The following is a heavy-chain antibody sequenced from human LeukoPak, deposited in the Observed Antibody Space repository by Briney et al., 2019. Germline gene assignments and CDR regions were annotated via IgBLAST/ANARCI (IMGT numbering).Heavy chain of an antibody. Sequence: GASVKVSCKASGGTFSSYAISWVRQAPGQGLEWMGRIIPILGIANYAQKFQGRVTITAGKSTSTAYMELSSLRSEDTAVYYCARLITGTNGFDYWGQGTLVTVSS. D-gene: IGHD1-20*01. V-gene: IGHV1-69*04. J-gene: IGHJ4*02. CDR3: ARLITGTNGFDY. CDR1: GGTFSSYA. CDR2: IIPILGIA.